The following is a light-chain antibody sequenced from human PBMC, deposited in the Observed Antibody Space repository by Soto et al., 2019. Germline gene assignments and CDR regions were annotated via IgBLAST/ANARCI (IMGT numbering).Light chain of an antibody. CDR3: QQYNSYPYT. J-gene: IGKJ2*01. V-gene: IGKV1-5*03. CDR2: KAS. CDR1: QSISSW. Sequence: DIQMTQSPSTLSASVGDRVTITCRASQSISSWLAWYQWKPGKAPKVLIHKASSLETGFPSRFSGSGSGTEFTLTISSLQPDDFGIYYCQQYNSYPYTFGQGTKLEIK.